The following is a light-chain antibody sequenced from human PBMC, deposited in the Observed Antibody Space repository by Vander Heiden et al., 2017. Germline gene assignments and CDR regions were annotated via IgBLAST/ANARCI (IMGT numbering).Light chain of an antibody. V-gene: IGLV3-21*02. CDR2: ESG. Sequence: SYVLTPPPSASAAPGQTTRITCGGNNVGSKSVQWYQQKRGQAPVLVVYESGDRPSGIPERFSGSNSGNMATLTISRVEAGDEADYYCQVWDSVKVLGVFGGGTKLTVL. CDR3: QVWDSVKVLGV. CDR1: NVGSKS. J-gene: IGLJ3*02.